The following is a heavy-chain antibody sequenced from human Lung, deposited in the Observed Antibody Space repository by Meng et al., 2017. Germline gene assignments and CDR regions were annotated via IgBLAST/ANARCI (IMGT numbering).Heavy chain of an antibody. CDR1: GGSFSDYY. J-gene: IGHJ4*02. V-gene: IGHV4-34*01. CDR3: ARGPTTMAHDFDY. Sequence: QVTLQQWVAGLLKPSETLSLTCVVSGGSFSDYYWSWIRQPPGKGLEWIGEINHSGSTNYNPSLESRATISVDTSQNNLSLKLSSVTAADSAVYYCARGPTTMAHDFDYWGQRTLVTVS. D-gene: IGHD4-11*01. CDR2: INHSGST.